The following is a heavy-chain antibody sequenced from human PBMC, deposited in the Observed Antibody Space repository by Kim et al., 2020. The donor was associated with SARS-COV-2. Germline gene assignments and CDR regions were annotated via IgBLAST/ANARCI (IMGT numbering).Heavy chain of an antibody. V-gene: IGHV1-18*01. CDR2: ISAYNGKT. J-gene: IGHJ5*02. CDR3: ARDRIAVRPGWFDP. Sequence: ASVKVSCKASGYTFTTYGISWMRHAPGQGLEWMGWISAYNGKTNYAQKLQGRVTMTTDTSTSTAYMELRSLRSDDTAVYYCARDRIAVRPGWFDPWGQGTLVSVSS. CDR1: GYTFTTYG. D-gene: IGHD6-6*01.